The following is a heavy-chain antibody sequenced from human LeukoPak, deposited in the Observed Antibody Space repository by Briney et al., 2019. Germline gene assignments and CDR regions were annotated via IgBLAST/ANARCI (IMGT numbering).Heavy chain of an antibody. CDR1: GFTFSGYW. Sequence: PGGSLRLSCVASGFTFSGYWMNWVRQAPGKGLEWVANIKQDGSEKYYVDSVRGRFTISRDNAKNSLYLQMNRLRAEDTAVYYCARGDYYGSGNYYLDYWGQGTLVTVSS. CDR2: IKQDGSEK. J-gene: IGHJ4*02. D-gene: IGHD3-10*01. V-gene: IGHV3-7*01. CDR3: ARGDYYGSGNYYLDY.